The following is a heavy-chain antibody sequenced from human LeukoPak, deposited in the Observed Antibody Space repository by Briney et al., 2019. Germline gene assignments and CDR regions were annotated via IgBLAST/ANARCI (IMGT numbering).Heavy chain of an antibody. CDR1: GGSFSGYY. D-gene: IGHD3-22*01. CDR3: ARGPYYYDSRGYFTY. V-gene: IGHV4-34*01. J-gene: IGHJ4*02. CDR2: INHSGST. Sequence: SETLSLTCAVYGGSFSGYYWSWIRQPPGKGLEWIGEINHSGSTNYNPSLKSRVTISVDTSKNQFSLKLSSVTAADTAVYYCARGPYYYDSRGYFTYWGQGTLVTVSS.